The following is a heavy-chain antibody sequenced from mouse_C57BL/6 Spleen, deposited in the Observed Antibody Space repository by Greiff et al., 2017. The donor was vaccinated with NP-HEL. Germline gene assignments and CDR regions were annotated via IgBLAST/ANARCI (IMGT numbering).Heavy chain of an antibody. CDR3: AREGIFITTVVADY. V-gene: IGHV1-64*01. CDR2: IHPTSGST. D-gene: IGHD1-1*01. J-gene: IGHJ2*01. Sequence: QVQLQQPGAELVKPGASVKLSCKASGYTFTSYWMHWVKQRPGQGLEWIGMIHPTSGSTNYNEKFKSKATLTVDKSSSTAYMQLSSLTSEDSAVYYCAREGIFITTVVADYWGQGTTLTVSS. CDR1: GYTFTSYW.